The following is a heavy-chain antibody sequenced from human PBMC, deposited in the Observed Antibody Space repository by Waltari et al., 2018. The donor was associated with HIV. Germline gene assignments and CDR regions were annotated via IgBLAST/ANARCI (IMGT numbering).Heavy chain of an antibody. D-gene: IGHD3-22*01. Sequence: QVQLVQSGAEVKKHGASVKVSCKASGYTFTGYYMHWVPQAPGQGLEWMGWINPNSGGTNYAQKFQGRVTMTRDTSISTAYMELSRLRSDDTAVYYCARDTPDAYYYDTSGYWSWGQGTLVTVSS. CDR3: ARDTPDAYYYDTSGYWS. J-gene: IGHJ5*02. CDR2: INPNSGGT. V-gene: IGHV1-2*02. CDR1: GYTFTGYY.